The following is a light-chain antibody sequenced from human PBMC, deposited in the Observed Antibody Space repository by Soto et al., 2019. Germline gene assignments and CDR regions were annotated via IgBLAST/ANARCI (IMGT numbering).Light chain of an antibody. V-gene: IGKV3-20*01. CDR3: QQYGSSPWT. Sequence: EIVLTQSPGTLSLSPGERATLSFRASQSVSSSWLAWNQQKPGQAPRLLIYGASSRATGIPDRFSGSGSGTDFTLTISRLEPEDFAVYYCQQYGSSPWTFGEGTKVEIK. CDR1: QSVSSSW. CDR2: GAS. J-gene: IGKJ1*01.